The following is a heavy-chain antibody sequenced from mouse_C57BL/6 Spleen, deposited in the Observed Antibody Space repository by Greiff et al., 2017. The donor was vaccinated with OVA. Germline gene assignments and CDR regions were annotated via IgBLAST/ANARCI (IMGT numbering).Heavy chain of an antibody. J-gene: IGHJ2*01. D-gene: IGHD2-1*01. CDR1: GYAFSSYW. Sequence: VQLQQSGAELVKPGASVKISCKASGYAFSSYWMNWVKQRPGKGLEWIGQIYPGDGDTNYNGKFKGKATLTADKSSSTAYMQLSSLTSEDSAVSFCARQSHYYDFDYWGQGTTLTVSS. CDR3: ARQSHYYDFDY. CDR2: IYPGDGDT. V-gene: IGHV1-80*01.